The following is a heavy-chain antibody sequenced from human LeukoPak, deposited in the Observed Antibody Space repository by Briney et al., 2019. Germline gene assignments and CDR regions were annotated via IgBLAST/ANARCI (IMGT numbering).Heavy chain of an antibody. V-gene: IGHV1-2*02. D-gene: IGHD2-15*01. CDR2: INPNSGGT. J-gene: IGHJ4*02. CDR3: ARLVVRDGYFDY. CDR1: GHTFTGYY. Sequence: ASVKVSCKASGHTFTGYYMHWVRQAPGQGLEWMGWINPNSGGTNYAQKFQGRVTMTRDTSISTAYMELSRLRSDDTAVYYCARLVVRDGYFDYWGQGTLVTVSS.